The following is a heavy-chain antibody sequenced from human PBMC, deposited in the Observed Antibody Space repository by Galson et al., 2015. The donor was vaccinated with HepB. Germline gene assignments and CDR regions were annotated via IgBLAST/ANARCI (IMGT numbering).Heavy chain of an antibody. CDR3: ARDECGGDCHNWFDP. Sequence: SLRLSCAASGFTFSSYGMHWVRQAPGKGLEWVAVIWYDGSIKYYADSVKGRFTISRDNSKNTLYLQMNSLRAEDTAVYYCARDECGGDCHNWFDPWGQGTLVTASS. V-gene: IGHV3-33*01. CDR2: IWYDGSIK. CDR1: GFTFSSYG. D-gene: IGHD2-21*02. J-gene: IGHJ5*02.